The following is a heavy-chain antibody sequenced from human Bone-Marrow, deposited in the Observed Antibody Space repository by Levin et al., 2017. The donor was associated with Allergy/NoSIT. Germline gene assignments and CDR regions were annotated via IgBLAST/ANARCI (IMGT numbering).Heavy chain of an antibody. V-gene: IGHV1-69*08. Sequence: ASVKVSCKASGGSFTTFTISWLRQAPGQRLEWMGRIIPIFDRTNYAQKFQGRITITADTSTTTAFMELTSLKSDDTAVYYCARDFSSAEGKFFFYTDVWGGGTTVTVSS. D-gene: IGHD2/OR15-2a*01. CDR1: GGSFTTFT. CDR2: IIPIFDRT. CDR3: ARDFSSAEGKFFFYTDV. J-gene: IGHJ6*03.